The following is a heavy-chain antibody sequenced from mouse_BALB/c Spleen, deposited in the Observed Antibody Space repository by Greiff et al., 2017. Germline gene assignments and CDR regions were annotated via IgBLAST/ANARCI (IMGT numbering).Heavy chain of an antibody. CDR2: ISSGGST. CDR3: ARAYGSSWALDY. J-gene: IGHJ2*01. Sequence: EVQLQESGGGLVKPGGSLKLSCAASGFTFSSYAMSWVRQTPEKRLEWVASISSGGSTYYPDSVKGRFTISRDNARNILYLQMSSLRSEDTAMYYCARAYGSSWALDYWGQGTTLTVSS. V-gene: IGHV5-6-5*01. CDR1: GFTFSSYA. D-gene: IGHD1-1*01.